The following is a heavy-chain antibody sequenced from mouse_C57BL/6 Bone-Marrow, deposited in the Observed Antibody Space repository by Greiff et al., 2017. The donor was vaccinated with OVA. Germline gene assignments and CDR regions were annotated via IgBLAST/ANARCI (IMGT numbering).Heavy chain of an antibody. CDR1: GFTFSDFY. V-gene: IGHV7-1*01. Sequence: EVKLMESGGGLVQSGRSLRLSCATSGFTFSDFYMEWVRQAPGKGLEWIAASRNKANGYTTEYSASVKGRFTISRDNSQSILYLQMNALRAEDSATYYCARYYGSSYWYFDVWGTGTTVTVSS. CDR2: SRNKANGYTT. J-gene: IGHJ1*03. CDR3: ARYYGSSYWYFDV. D-gene: IGHD1-1*01.